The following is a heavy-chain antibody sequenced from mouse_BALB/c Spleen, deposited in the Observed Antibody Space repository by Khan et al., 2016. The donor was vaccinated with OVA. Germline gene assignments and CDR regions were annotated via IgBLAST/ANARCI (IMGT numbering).Heavy chain of an antibody. CDR1: GFTFTDYY. V-gene: IGHV5-12*02. D-gene: IGHD2-3*01. CDR2: ISNRGTTT. CDR3: REGDDGGLAD. J-gene: IGHJ3*01. Sequence: EVELVESGGGFMQPGGSLKLSCATSGFTFTDYYMYWVRQTPEKRLEWVAHISNRGTTTYYSDTLRGRFTISSDNAKNTLYLQMSRLKSEDTAIYGAREGDDGGLADWGQGTLVTVSA.